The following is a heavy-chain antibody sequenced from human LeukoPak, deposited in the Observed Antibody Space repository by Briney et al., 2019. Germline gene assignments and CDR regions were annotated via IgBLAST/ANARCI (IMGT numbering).Heavy chain of an antibody. Sequence: GGSLRLSCAASGFTFSSYAMSWVRQAPGKGLEWVSGISGGGVSTYYADSVKGRFTISRDNSKNALYLQMNGLRAEDTAVYFCARHFASTSDGYWGQGTLVTVSS. V-gene: IGHV3-23*01. CDR3: ARHFASTSDGY. J-gene: IGHJ4*02. CDR2: ISGGGVST. CDR1: GFTFSSYA. D-gene: IGHD2-21*01.